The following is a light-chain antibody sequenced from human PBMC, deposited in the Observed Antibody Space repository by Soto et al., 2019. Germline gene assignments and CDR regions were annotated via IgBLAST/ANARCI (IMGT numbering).Light chain of an antibody. CDR1: TSDIGTYNY. CDR2: GVS. J-gene: IGLJ2*01. CDR3: TSYTTRSTLV. V-gene: IGLV2-14*01. Sequence: QSALTQPASVSGSPGQSITISCTGTTSDIGTYNYVSWYQHHPGKAPKLMIYGVSNRPSGVSNRFSGSKSGNTASLTISGLQAEDECDYYCTSYTTRSTLVFGGGTKLTVL.